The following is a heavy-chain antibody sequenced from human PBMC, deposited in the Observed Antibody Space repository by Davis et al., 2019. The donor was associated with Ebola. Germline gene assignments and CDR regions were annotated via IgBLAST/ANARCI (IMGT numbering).Heavy chain of an antibody. CDR2: IYYSGST. D-gene: IGHD6-19*01. V-gene: IGHV4-59*01. CDR1: GGSISSYY. J-gene: IGHJ4*02. Sequence: SETLSLTCTVSGGSISSYYWSWIRQLPGKGLEWIGYIYYSGSTNYNPSLKRRVTISVDTSKNQFSLKLSSVTAADTAVYYCARGGIAVAGPDYWGQGTLVTVSS. CDR3: ARGGIAVAGPDY.